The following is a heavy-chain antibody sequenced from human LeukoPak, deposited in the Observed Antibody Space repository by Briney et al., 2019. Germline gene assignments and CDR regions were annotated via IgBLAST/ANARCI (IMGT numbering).Heavy chain of an antibody. CDR1: GGTFSSYA. V-gene: IGHV1-69*13. Sequence: ASVNVSCKASGGTFSSYAISWVRQAPGQGLEWMGGIIPIFGTANYAQKFQGRVTITADESTSTAYMELSSLRSEDTAVYYCASGAMIVVVDEYPLDYWGQGTLVTVSS. J-gene: IGHJ4*02. D-gene: IGHD3-22*01. CDR3: ASGAMIVVVDEYPLDY. CDR2: IIPIFGTA.